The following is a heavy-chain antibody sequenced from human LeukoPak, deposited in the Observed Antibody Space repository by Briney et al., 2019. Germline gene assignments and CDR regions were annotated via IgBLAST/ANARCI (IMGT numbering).Heavy chain of an antibody. CDR3: ARGDSSGYYYYYMDV. D-gene: IGHD3-22*01. J-gene: IGHJ6*03. V-gene: IGHV4-4*07. CDR2: IYTSGST. Sequence: NPSETLSLTCTVSGGSISSYYWSWIRQPAGKGLEWIGRIYTSGSTNYNPSLKSRVTMSVDTSKNQFSLKLSSVTAADTAVYYCARGDSSGYYYYYMDVWGKGTTVTVS. CDR1: GGSISSYY.